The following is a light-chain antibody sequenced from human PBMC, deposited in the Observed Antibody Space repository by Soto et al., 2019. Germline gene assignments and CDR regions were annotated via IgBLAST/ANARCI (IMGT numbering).Light chain of an antibody. CDR2: EVS. CDR3: SSYTSSSTLI. Sequence: LTHPASVSGSPGQSITISCTGTSSDVGGYNYVSWYQQHPGKAPKLMIYEVSNRPSGVSNRFSGSKSGNTASLTISGLQAEDEADYYCSSYTSSSTLIFGTGTKVTVL. V-gene: IGLV2-14*01. J-gene: IGLJ1*01. CDR1: SSDVGGYNY.